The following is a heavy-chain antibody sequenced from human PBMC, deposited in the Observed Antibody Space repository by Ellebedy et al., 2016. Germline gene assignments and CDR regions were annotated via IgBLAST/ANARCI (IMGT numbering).Heavy chain of an antibody. D-gene: IGHD2-2*02. V-gene: IGHV4-39*07. J-gene: IGHJ4*02. CDR3: ARGGAVVVPAAIGTFDY. Sequence: SETLSLXCTVSGGSISSSSYYWGWIRQPPGKGLEWIGSIYYSGSTYYNPSLKSRVTISVDTSKNQFSLKLSSVTAADTAVYYCARGGAVVVPAAIGTFDYWGQGTLVTVSS. CDR1: GGSISSSSYY. CDR2: IYYSGST.